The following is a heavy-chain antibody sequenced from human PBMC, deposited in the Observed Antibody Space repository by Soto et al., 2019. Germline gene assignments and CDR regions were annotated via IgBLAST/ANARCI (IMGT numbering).Heavy chain of an antibody. Sequence: QVQLVQSGAEVKKPGASVKVSCKASGYTFTSYGISWVRQAPGQGLEWMGWISAYNGNTNYAQKLQGRVTMTTDTSPSTAHMEWMILISYDTVRDCCASDFLTVSHYYYCRAVLGKGTMVTV. J-gene: IGHJ6*03. CDR3: ASDFLTVSHYYYCRAV. V-gene: IGHV1-18*01. CDR2: ISAYNGNT. D-gene: IGHD4-4*01. CDR1: GYTFTSYG.